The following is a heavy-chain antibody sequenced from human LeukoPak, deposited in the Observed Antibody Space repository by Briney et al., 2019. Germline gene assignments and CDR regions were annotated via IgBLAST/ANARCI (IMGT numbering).Heavy chain of an antibody. CDR2: ISAYNGNT. CDR1: GGTFSSYA. J-gene: IGHJ4*02. V-gene: IGHV1-18*01. Sequence: GSSVKVSCKASGGTFSSYAISWVRQAPGQGLEWMGWISAYNGNTNYAQKLQGRVTMTTDTSTSTAYMELRSLRSDDTAVYYCATLLGEYYYDSSGYYYDYWGQGTLVTVSS. D-gene: IGHD3-22*01. CDR3: ATLLGEYYYDSSGYYYDY.